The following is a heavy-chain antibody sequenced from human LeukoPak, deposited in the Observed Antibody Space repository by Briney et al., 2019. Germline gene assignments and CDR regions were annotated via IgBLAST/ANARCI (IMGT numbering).Heavy chain of an antibody. Sequence: ASVKVPCKASGYTFTGYYMHWVRQAPGQGLEWMGWINPNSGGTNYAQKFQGRVTMTRDTSISTAYMELSRLRSDDTAVYYCARCIAAAGDFDYWGQGTLVTVSS. CDR1: GYTFTGYY. V-gene: IGHV1-2*02. J-gene: IGHJ4*02. CDR3: ARCIAAAGDFDY. D-gene: IGHD6-13*01. CDR2: INPNSGGT.